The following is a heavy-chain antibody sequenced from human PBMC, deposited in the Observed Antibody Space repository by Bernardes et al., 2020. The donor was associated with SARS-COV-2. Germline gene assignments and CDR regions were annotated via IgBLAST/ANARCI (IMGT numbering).Heavy chain of an antibody. V-gene: IGHV2-5*01. CDR3: AHVSRDYDFWSGYYPIGFYY. D-gene: IGHD3-3*01. CDR1: GFSLSTSGVG. CDR2: IYWNDDK. Sequence: PTLVKPTQTLTLTCTFSGFSLSTSGVGVGWIRQPPGKALEWLALIYWNDDKRYSPSLKSRLTITKDTSKNQVVLTMTNMDPVDTATYYCAHVSRDYDFWSGYYPIGFYYWGQGTLVTVSS. J-gene: IGHJ4*02.